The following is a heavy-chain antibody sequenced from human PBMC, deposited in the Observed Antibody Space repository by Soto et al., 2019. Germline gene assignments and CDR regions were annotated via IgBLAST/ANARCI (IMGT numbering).Heavy chain of an antibody. CDR1: GFTCSSYA. J-gene: IGHJ4*02. CDR2: ISYDGSNK. CDR3: ARDFDY. V-gene: IGHV3-30-3*01. Sequence: QVQLVESGGGVVQPGRSLRLACSASGFTCSSYAMHWVRQAPGKGLEWVAVISYDGSNKYYADSVKGRFTISRDNSKNSLYLQMNSLRAEDTAVYYCARDFDYWGQGTLVTLSS.